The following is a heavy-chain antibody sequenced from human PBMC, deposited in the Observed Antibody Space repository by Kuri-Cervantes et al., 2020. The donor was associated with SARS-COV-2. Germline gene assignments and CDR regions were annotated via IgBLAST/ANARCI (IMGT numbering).Heavy chain of an antibody. CDR3: AREKGAYYDSTTYNWFDP. Sequence: GSLRLSCTVSGGSISSYYWSWIRQPPGKGLEWIGYIYYSGSTNYNPSLKSRVTISVDTSKNQFSLKLSSVTAADTAVYYCAREKGAYYDSTTYNWFDPWGQGTLVTVSS. CDR1: GGSISSYY. V-gene: IGHV4-59*12. J-gene: IGHJ5*02. D-gene: IGHD3-22*01. CDR2: IYYSGST.